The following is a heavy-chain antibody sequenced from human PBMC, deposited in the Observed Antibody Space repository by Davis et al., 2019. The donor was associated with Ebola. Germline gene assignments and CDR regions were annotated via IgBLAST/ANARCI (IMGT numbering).Heavy chain of an antibody. CDR1: GGSISSSNW. V-gene: IGHV4-4*02. J-gene: IGHJ6*04. CDR3: ARHCATYGVCYSYGMDV. D-gene: IGHD2-8*01. CDR2: IYHSGST. Sequence: MPSETLSLTCAVSGGSISSSNWWSWVRQPPGKGLEWIGEIYHSGSTNYNPSLKSRVTISVDTSKNQFSLKLSSVTAADTAVYYCARHCATYGVCYSYGMDVWGKGATVTVSS.